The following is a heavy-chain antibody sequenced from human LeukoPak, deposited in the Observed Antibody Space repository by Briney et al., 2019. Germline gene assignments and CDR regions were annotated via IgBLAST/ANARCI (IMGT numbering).Heavy chain of an antibody. Sequence: SVKVSCKASGGTFSSYAISWVRQAPGQGLEWMGRIIPILGIANYAQKFQGRVTITADKSTSTAYMELSSLRSEDTAVYYCARDGGSGSWPTPSWGQGTLVTVSS. D-gene: IGHD6-13*01. CDR3: ARDGGSGSWPTPS. CDR2: IIPILGIA. V-gene: IGHV1-69*04. CDR1: GGTFSSYA. J-gene: IGHJ4*02.